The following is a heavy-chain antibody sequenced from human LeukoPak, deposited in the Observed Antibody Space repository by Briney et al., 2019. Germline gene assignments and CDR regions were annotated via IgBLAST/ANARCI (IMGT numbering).Heavy chain of an antibody. Sequence: SETLSLTCTVSGGSHNRYHGSWIREPPGRGLEWIGYIYYSGSTNYNPSLKTRVTISVDTSKNPFTLKLSSVTAADTAVYYCARATLGYCSSTSCQDAFDIWSQGTMVTVSS. D-gene: IGHD2-2*01. CDR1: GGSHNRYH. J-gene: IGHJ3*02. CDR2: IYYSGST. V-gene: IGHV4-59*13. CDR3: ARATLGYCSSTSCQDAFDI.